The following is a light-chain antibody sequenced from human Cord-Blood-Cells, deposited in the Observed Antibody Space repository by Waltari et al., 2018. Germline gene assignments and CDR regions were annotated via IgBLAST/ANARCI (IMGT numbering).Light chain of an antibody. V-gene: IGLV3-1*01. Sequence: SYELTQPPSVSVSPGQTASITCSGDKLGDKYACWYQQKPDQSPVLVICQDSKRPPGVPGRFSGSNSGNTATLTISGTQAMDEADYYCQAWDSSTVVFGGGTKLTVL. J-gene: IGLJ2*01. CDR3: QAWDSSTVV. CDR2: QDS. CDR1: KLGDKY.